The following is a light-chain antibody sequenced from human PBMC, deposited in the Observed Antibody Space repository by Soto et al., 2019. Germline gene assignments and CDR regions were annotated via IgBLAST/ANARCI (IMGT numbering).Light chain of an antibody. CDR1: QSVSSN. CDR3: QQYNNWPLT. Sequence: EIALTQSPGTLSLSPGESATLSCRVSQSVSSNLAWYQQKPGQAPRLLIYGASSRATGIPVRFSGSGSGTEFTLTISSLQSEDFAVYYCQQYNNWPLTFGQGTRLEIK. V-gene: IGKV3-15*01. J-gene: IGKJ5*01. CDR2: GAS.